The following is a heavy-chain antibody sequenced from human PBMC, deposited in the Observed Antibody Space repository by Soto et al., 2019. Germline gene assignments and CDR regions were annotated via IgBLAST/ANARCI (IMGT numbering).Heavy chain of an antibody. CDR2: VYSNGNT. CDR1: GDSITNNNYH. CDR3: AREVVAATHRLDP. J-gene: IGHJ5*02. D-gene: IGHD2-15*01. V-gene: IGHV4-39*07. Sequence: KPSETLSLTCTVSGDSITNNNYHWGWTRQPPGKGLEWIGTVYSNGNTYYNPSLKSRLAISVDTSKNQFSLKLSSVTAADTAVYYCAREVVAATHRLDPWGQGTLVTVSS.